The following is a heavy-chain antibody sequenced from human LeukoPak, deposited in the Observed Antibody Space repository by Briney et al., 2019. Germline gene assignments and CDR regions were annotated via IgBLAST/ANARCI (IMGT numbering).Heavy chain of an antibody. CDR2: IRYDGSNK. CDR1: GFTFSSYG. D-gene: IGHD3-16*01. CDR3: AKPYDYVWGSYGYFDY. V-gene: IGHV3-30*02. Sequence: GGSLRLSCAASGFTFSSYGMHWVRQAPGKGLEWVAFIRYDGSNKYYADSVKGRFTISRDNSKNTLYLQMNSLRAEDTAVYYCAKPYDYVWGSYGYFDYWGQGTLVTVSS. J-gene: IGHJ4*02.